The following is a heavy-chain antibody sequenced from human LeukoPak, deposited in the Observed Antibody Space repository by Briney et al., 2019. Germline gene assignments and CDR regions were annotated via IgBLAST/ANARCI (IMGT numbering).Heavy chain of an antibody. Sequence: PGGSLRLSCAASGFTFSSFAMTWVCMAPRKGLEWVSAISGSGASTYYADSVKGRLAISRDDSKNTLYLQMNSLVTEDTAVYYWARGAATCDNRGEGTLVSVSS. V-gene: IGHV3-23*01. D-gene: IGHD1-26*01. CDR3: ARGAATCDN. J-gene: IGHJ4*02. CDR2: ISGSGAST. CDR1: GFTFSSFA.